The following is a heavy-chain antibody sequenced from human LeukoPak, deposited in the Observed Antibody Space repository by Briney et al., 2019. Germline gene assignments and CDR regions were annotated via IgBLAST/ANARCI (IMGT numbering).Heavy chain of an antibody. V-gene: IGHV3-23*01. CDR1: GFTFSSYA. CDR2: ISGSGGST. D-gene: IGHD3-10*01. J-gene: IGHJ6*02. CDR3: AKVALNYYGSGSYYGMDV. Sequence: PGGSLRLSCAASGFTFSSYAMSWARQAPGKGPEWVSAISGSGGSTYYADSVKGRFTISRDNSKNTLYLQMNSLRAEDTAVYYCAKVALNYYGSGSYYGMDVWGQGTTVTVSS.